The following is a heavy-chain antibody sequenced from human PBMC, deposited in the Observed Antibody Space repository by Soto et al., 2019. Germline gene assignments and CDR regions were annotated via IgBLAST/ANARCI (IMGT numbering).Heavy chain of an antibody. CDR3: ARGGQLVHGRLFDY. D-gene: IGHD6-6*01. V-gene: IGHV4-34*01. Sequence: QVQLQQWGAGLLKASETLSLTCAVYGGSFRCYYWSWLRQPPGKGLEWIGDINHSGSTNYNPSLKSRVTISVDTSKNKFSLKLSSVTAADTAVYYCARGGQLVHGRLFDYWGQGTLVIVSS. J-gene: IGHJ4*02. CDR2: INHSGST. CDR1: GGSFRCYY.